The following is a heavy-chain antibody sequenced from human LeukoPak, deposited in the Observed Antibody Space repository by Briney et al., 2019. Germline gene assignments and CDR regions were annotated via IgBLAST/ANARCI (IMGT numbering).Heavy chain of an antibody. CDR3: ANLVATGLDY. CDR1: GFTFSSYA. V-gene: IGHV3-23*01. Sequence: QTGGSLRLSCAASGFTFSSYAMSWVRQAPGKGLEWVSAINSVGSSTYYADSVKGRFTISRDNSKNPLDLQMNSLRAEDTALYYCANLVATGLDYWGQGTLVTVSS. D-gene: IGHD3-10*01. J-gene: IGHJ4*02. CDR2: INSVGSST.